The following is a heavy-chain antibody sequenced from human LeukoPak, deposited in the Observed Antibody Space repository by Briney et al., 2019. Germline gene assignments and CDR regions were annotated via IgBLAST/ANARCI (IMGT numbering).Heavy chain of an antibody. Sequence: SETLSLTCTVSGGSISSYYWSWIRQPPGKGLEWIGYIYYSGSTNYNPSLKSRVTISVDTSKNQFSLKLSSVTAADTAVYYCARVRGTGSSGWFDPWGQGTLVTVSS. CDR1: GGSISSYY. CDR3: ARVRGTGSSGWFDP. J-gene: IGHJ5*02. CDR2: IYYSGST. D-gene: IGHD6-6*01. V-gene: IGHV4-59*01.